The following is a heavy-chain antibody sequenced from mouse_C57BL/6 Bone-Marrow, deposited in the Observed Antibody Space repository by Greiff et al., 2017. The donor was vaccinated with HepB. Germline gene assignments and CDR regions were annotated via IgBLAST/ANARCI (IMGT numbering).Heavy chain of an antibody. D-gene: IGHD1-1*01. V-gene: IGHV1-19*01. J-gene: IGHJ3*01. Sequence: VQLQQSGPVLVKPGASVKMSCKASGYTFTDYYMNWVKQSHGKSLEWIGVINPYNGGTSYNQKFKGKATLTVDKSSSTAYMELNSLTSEDSAVYYCARYNYGSSPFAYWGQGTLVTVSA. CDR3: ARYNYGSSPFAY. CDR1: GYTFTDYY. CDR2: INPYNGGT.